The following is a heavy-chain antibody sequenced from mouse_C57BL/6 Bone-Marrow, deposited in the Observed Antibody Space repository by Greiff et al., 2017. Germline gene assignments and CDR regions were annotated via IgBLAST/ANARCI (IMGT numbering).Heavy chain of an antibody. CDR2: ILPGSGST. D-gene: IGHD1-1*01. Sequence: QVQLQQSGAELMKPGASVKLSCKATGYTFPGYWIEWVKQRPGHGLEWIGEILPGSGSTNYNEKFKGKATFTADTSSNTAYMQLSSLTTEDSAIYYCARGLYGSSSYWYFDVWGTGTTVTVSS. CDR3: ARGLYGSSSYWYFDV. V-gene: IGHV1-9*01. CDR1: GYTFPGYW. J-gene: IGHJ1*03.